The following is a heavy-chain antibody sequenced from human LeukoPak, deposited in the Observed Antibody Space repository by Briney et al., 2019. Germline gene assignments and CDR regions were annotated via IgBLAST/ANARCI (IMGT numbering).Heavy chain of an antibody. CDR1: TFTFSAYW. Sequence: GGSLRLSCAASTFTFSAYWMSWVRQGPGKGLEWVSAISGSGGSTYYADSVKGRFTISRDNSKNTLYLQMYSLRAEDTAVYYCAKDRGSSGFYNYWGQGTLVTVSS. J-gene: IGHJ4*02. CDR2: ISGSGGST. V-gene: IGHV3-23*01. D-gene: IGHD6-19*01. CDR3: AKDRGSSGFYNY.